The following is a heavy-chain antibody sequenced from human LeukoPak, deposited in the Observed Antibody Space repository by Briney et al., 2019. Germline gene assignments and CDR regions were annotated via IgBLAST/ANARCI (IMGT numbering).Heavy chain of an antibody. CDR2: IYHSGST. D-gene: IGHD6-6*01. V-gene: IGHV4-30-2*01. CDR1: GGSISSGGYY. Sequence: SETLSLTCTVSGGSISSGGYYWSWIRQPPGKGLEWIGYIYHSGSTYYNPSLKSRVTISVDRSKNQFSLKLSSVTAADTAVYYCARGSIAAPLGYWGQGTLVTVSS. J-gene: IGHJ4*02. CDR3: ARGSIAAPLGY.